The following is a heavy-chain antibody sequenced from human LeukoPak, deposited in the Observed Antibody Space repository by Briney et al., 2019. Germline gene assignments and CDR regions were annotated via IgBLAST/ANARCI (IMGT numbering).Heavy chain of an antibody. V-gene: IGHV3-15*07. Sequence: WVGRVKSKTNGGTTDYAAPVKGRFTISRDDSKNTLYLQMNSLKTEDTAVYYCITVLQWLPIYWGQGTLVTVSS. CDR2: VKSKTNGGTT. D-gene: IGHD6-19*01. J-gene: IGHJ4*02. CDR3: ITVLQWLPIY.